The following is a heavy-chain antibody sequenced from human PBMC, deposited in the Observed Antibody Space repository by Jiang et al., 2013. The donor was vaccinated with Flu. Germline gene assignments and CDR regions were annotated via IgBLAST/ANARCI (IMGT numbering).Heavy chain of an antibody. V-gene: IGHV4-59*01. CDR2: ISNTGIT. D-gene: IGHD1-26*01. Sequence: LVKPSETLSLTCTVSGGPTNTYYWNWIRPAPRKGLEWIASISNTGITEYNPSLKSRVTISSDTSKNQFSLMLSSVTATDTAVYYCATGVGWTTSDWGQGTLVTVSS. J-gene: IGHJ4*02. CDR1: GGPTNTYY. CDR3: ATGVGWTTSD.